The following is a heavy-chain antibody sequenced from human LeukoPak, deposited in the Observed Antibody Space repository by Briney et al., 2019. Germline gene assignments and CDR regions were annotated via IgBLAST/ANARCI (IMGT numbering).Heavy chain of an antibody. Sequence: GESLKISCKGSGYSFTSYWIGWVRQMPGKGLEWMGIIYPGDSDTRYSPSFQGQVTISADKSISTAYLQWSSLKASDTAMYYCARLEGPYCGGDCYSGFDPWGQGTLVTVSS. CDR2: IYPGDSDT. CDR3: ARLEGPYCGGDCYSGFDP. D-gene: IGHD2-21*02. V-gene: IGHV5-51*01. CDR1: GYSFTSYW. J-gene: IGHJ5*02.